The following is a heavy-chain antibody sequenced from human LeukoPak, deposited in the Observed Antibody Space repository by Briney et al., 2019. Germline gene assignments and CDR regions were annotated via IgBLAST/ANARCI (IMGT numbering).Heavy chain of an antibody. CDR3: ARAPSKYDFWSGYHYYYMDV. D-gene: IGHD3-3*01. CDR1: GFTLSSYW. CDR2: IKQDGSEK. Sequence: AGGSLRLSCAASGFTLSSYWMSWVRQAPGKGLEWVANIKQDGSEKYYVDSVKGRFTISRDNAKNSLYLQMNSLRAEDTAVYYCARAPSKYDFWSGYHYYYMDVWGKGTTVTVSS. V-gene: IGHV3-7*01. J-gene: IGHJ6*03.